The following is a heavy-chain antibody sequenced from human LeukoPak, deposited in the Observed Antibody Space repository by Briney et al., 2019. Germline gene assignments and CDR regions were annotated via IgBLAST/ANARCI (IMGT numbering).Heavy chain of an antibody. CDR1: GGSISSYY. V-gene: IGHV4-59*01. J-gene: IGHJ4*02. CDR2: IYYSENT. D-gene: IGHD3-22*01. CDR3: AGGNFYDSRGHPYHFHF. Sequence: SETLSLTCTVSGGSISSYYWSWIRQAPGKGLEWIGYIYYSENTNYNSSLKSPATISEDTSKNQFSLKLTSVTAAATAVYYCAGGNFYDSRGHPYHFHFWGQGALVSVSS.